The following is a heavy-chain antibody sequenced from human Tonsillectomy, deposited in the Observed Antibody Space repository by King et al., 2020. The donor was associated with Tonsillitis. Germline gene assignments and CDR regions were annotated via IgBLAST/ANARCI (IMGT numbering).Heavy chain of an antibody. J-gene: IGHJ4*02. Sequence: VQLXESGGGVVQPXRSLRLSCAASGFTFSXYAMHWVRXXPXXGXXXXXXXXXXGXXXXXXXXVXXXFXISXXXSKNTLYXQMKXXRAEDXAVYYCARDRDGGQQLVLSPLFNYWGQGTLVTVSS. CDR3: ARDRDGGQQLVLSPLFNY. CDR2: XXXXGXXX. CDR1: GFTFSXYA. V-gene: IGHV3-30*01. D-gene: IGHD6-13*01.